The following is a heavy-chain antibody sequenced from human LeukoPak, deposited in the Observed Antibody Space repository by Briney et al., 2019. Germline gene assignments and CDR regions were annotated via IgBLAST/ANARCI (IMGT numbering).Heavy chain of an antibody. J-gene: IGHJ4*02. CDR3: ARDAAMAHSPFDY. CDR2: IIPIFGTA. CDR1: GGTFSSYA. V-gene: IGHV1-69*13. D-gene: IGHD5-18*01. Sequence: SVKVSCKASGGTFSSYAISWVRQAPGQGLEWMGGIIPIFGTANYAQKFQGRVTITADESTSTAYMELSSLRSEDTAVYYCARDAAMAHSPFDYWGQGTLVTVSS.